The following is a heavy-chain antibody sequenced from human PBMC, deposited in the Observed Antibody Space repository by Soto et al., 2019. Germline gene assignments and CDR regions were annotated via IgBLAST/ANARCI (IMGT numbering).Heavy chain of an antibody. CDR2: INPQTGGT. CDR3: ARQNYYSGMDV. Sequence: ASVKVSCKASGYTFTGYYIHWVREAPGQGLEWMGWINPQTGGTSYAQKFQGRVTLSRDTSINTAYLELRSLRSDDTAVYYCARQNYYSGMDVWGQGTTVTVSS. V-gene: IGHV1-2*02. J-gene: IGHJ6*02. CDR1: GYTFTGYY.